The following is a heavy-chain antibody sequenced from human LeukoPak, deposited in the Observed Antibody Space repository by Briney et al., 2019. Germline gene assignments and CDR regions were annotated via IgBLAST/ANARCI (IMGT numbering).Heavy chain of an antibody. D-gene: IGHD3/OR15-3a*01. J-gene: IGHJ6*02. CDR3: ARVGPQATPYYYYYYGMDV. Sequence: SQTLSLTCTVSGGSISSYYWSWIRQPAGKGLERIGRIYTSGSTNYNPSLKSRVTMSVDTSKNQFSLKLSSVTAADTAVYYCARVGPQATPYYYYYYGMDVWGQGTTVTVSS. CDR1: GGSISSYY. CDR2: IYTSGST. V-gene: IGHV4-4*07.